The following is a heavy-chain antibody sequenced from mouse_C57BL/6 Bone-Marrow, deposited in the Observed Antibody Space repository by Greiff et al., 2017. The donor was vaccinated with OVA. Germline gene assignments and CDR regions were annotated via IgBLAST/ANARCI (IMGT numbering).Heavy chain of an antibody. CDR1: GYTFTDYN. CDR2: INPNNGGT. J-gene: IGHJ4*01. Sequence: EVQGVESGPELVKPGASVKIPCKASGYTFTDYNMDWVKQSHGKSLEWIGDINPNNGGTIYNQKFKGKATLPVDKSSSTAYMELRSLTSEDTAVYYCARSFLDDGYYSSYYAMDYWGQGTSVTVSS. D-gene: IGHD2-3*01. CDR3: ARSFLDDGYYSSYYAMDY. V-gene: IGHV1-18*01.